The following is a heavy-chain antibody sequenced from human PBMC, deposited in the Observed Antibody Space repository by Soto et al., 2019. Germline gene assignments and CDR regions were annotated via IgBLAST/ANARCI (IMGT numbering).Heavy chain of an antibody. J-gene: IGHJ4*02. CDR2: ISGDGNDK. V-gene: IGHV3-30*03. D-gene: IGHD1-26*01. Sequence: QVQLVESGGGVVQPGMSLRLSCAASGFIFRNFGIHWVRRAPGKGLEWVAAISGDGNDKYYADSMKGRFTISRDNFNNTLYLPLNSLRLEDPAVFHCIQGASTAHQPLDSWGQGVLVTVSS. CDR1: GFIFRNFG. CDR3: IQGASTAHQPLDS.